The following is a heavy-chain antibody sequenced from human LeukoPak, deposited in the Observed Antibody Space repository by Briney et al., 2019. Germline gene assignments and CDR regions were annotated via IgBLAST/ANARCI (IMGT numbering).Heavy chain of an antibody. Sequence: SVKVSCKASGGTFISYAISWVRQAPGQGLEWMGRIIPILGIANYAQKFQGRVTITADKSTSTAYMELSSLRSEDTAVYYCARVPLAARGYYFDYWGQGTLVTVSS. CDR1: GGTFISYA. CDR2: IIPILGIA. V-gene: IGHV1-69*04. D-gene: IGHD6-6*01. J-gene: IGHJ4*02. CDR3: ARVPLAARGYYFDY.